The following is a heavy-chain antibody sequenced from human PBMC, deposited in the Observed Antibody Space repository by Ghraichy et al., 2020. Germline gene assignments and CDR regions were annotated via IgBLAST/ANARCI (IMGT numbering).Heavy chain of an antibody. D-gene: IGHD3-10*01. CDR2: IFYSGST. CDR1: GVSIRTYF. CDR3: ARMGGYKAPLWY. J-gene: IGHJ4*02. Sequence: SETLSLTCTVSGVSIRTYFWSWIRQPPGKGLEWIGDIFYSGSTNYNPSLKSRVTISVDASNNQFSLNLSSVTAADTAVYYCARMGGYKAPLWYWGQGTLVAVSS. V-gene: IGHV4-59*01.